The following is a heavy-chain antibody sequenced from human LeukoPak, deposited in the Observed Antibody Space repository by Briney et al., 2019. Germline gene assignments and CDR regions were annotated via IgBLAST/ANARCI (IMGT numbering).Heavy chain of an antibody. CDR2: ISGSAIAT. CDR3: AKDRSWAFDY. Sequence: GGSLTVSCAASGFIFSDYAMSWVRQAPGEGLEWVSAISGSAIATYYADSVKGRLTISRDNSKNTLYLQMNRLRAEDTAVYYCAKDRSWAFDYWGQGTLVTVSS. V-gene: IGHV3-23*01. CDR1: GFIFSDYA. D-gene: IGHD6-13*01. J-gene: IGHJ4*02.